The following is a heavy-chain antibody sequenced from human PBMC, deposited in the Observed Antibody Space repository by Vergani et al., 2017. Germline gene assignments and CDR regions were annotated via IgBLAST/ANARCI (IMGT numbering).Heavy chain of an antibody. CDR2: IYTSGST. V-gene: IGHV4-61*02. D-gene: IGHD2-2*01. Sequence: QVQLQESGPGLVKPSQTLSLTCTVSGGSISSGGYYWSWIRQPAGKGLEWIGRIYTSGSTNYNPSLKSRVTISVDTSKNQFSLKLSSVTAADTAVYYCARGVKDIVVVPAATEVGGSGYYYYYYMDVWGKGTTVTVSS. J-gene: IGHJ6*03. CDR1: GGSISSGGYY. CDR3: ARGVKDIVVVPAATEVGGSGYYYYYYMDV.